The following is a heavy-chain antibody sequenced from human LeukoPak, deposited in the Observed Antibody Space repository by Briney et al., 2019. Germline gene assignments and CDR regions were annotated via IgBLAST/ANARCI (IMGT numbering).Heavy chain of an antibody. CDR1: GFTFSSYS. D-gene: IGHD6-13*01. J-gene: IGHJ5*02. Sequence: GGSLRLSCAASGFTFSSYSMNWVRQAPGKGLEWVSSISSSSSYIYYADPVKGRFTISRDNAKNSLYLQMNSLRAEDTAVYYCARTYLLAAATEFDPWGQGTLVTVSS. CDR3: ARTYLLAAATEFDP. V-gene: IGHV3-21*01. CDR2: ISSSSSYI.